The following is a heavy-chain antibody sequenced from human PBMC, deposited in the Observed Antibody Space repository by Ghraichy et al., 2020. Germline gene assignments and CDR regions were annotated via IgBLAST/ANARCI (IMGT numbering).Heavy chain of an antibody. Sequence: SETLSLTCAVYGGSFSGYYWSWIRQPPGKGLEWIGEINHSGSTNYNPSLKSRVTISVDTSKNQFSLKLSSVTAADTAVYYCARERGEDSSSLSDFDYWGQGTLVTVSS. V-gene: IGHV4-34*01. J-gene: IGHJ4*02. D-gene: IGHD6-13*01. CDR3: ARERGEDSSSLSDFDY. CDR1: GGSFSGYY. CDR2: INHSGST.